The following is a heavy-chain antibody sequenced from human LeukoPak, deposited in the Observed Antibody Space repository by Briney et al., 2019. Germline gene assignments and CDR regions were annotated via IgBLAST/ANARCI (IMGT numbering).Heavy chain of an antibody. CDR2: INPTSGGA. CDR1: GYTFTGYY. D-gene: IGHD2-15*01. V-gene: IGHV1-2*02. J-gene: IGHJ4*02. Sequence: GASVKVSCTASGYTFTGYYMHWGRQAPGQGLEWMGWINPTSGGANYAQKFYGRVTMTRDTSISTAYMELSGLRSDDTAVYYCARGRYCSGGSCVPHFDYWGQGTLVTVSS. CDR3: ARGRYCSGGSCVPHFDY.